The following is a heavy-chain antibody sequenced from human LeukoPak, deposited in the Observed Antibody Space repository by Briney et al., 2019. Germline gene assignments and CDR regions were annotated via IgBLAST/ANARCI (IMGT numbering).Heavy chain of an antibody. CDR1: GGSISSYY. V-gene: IGHV4-59*01. J-gene: IGHJ4*02. CDR3: ARRLQYLFDY. D-gene: IGHD2-15*01. Sequence: SETLSLTCTVSGGSISSYYWSWIRQPPGKGLEWIGYIYYSGSTNYNPSLKSRVTISVDTSKNQFSLKLSSVTAADTAVYYCARRLQYLFDYWGQGTLVTVSS. CDR2: IYYSGST.